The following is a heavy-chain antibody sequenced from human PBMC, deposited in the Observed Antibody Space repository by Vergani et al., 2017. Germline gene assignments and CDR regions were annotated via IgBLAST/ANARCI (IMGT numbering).Heavy chain of an antibody. J-gene: IGHJ6*02. D-gene: IGHD3-9*01. CDR1: GFTFSSYG. V-gene: IGHV3-30*18. CDR2: ISYDGSNK. Sequence: QVQLVESGGGVVQPGRSLRLSCAASGFTFSSYGMHWVRQAPGKGLEWVAVISYDGSNKYYADSVKGRFTISRDNSKNTLYLQMNSLRAEDTAVYYCAKHWVLRYFENGNYYGMDVWGQGTTVTVSS. CDR3: AKHWVLRYFENGNYYGMDV.